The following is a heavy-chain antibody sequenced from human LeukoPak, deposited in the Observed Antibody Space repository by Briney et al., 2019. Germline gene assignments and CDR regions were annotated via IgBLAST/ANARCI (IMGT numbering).Heavy chain of an antibody. CDR2: IIPIFGTA. V-gene: IGHV1-69*05. D-gene: IGHD3-10*01. J-gene: IGHJ4*02. CDR3: ASGVEDYYGSGSYYHLDY. CDR1: GGTFSSYA. Sequence: SVKVSCKASGGTFSSYAISWVRQAPGQGIEWMGGIIPIFGTAKYAEKFQGRVTITTEESTSTSYMELSSLRSEDTAVYYCASGVEDYYGSGSYYHLDYWGQGTLVTVSS.